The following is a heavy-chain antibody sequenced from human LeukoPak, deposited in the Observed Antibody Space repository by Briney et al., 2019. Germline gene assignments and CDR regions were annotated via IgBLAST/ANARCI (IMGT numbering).Heavy chain of an antibody. Sequence: SETLFLTCTVSGGSISSSSYYWGWIRQPPGKGLEWIGSIYYSGSTYYNPSLKSRVTISVDTSKNQFSLKLSSVTAADTAVYYCASRPRDGYNRYFDYWGQGTLVTVSS. CDR3: ASRPRDGYNRYFDY. D-gene: IGHD5-24*01. V-gene: IGHV4-39*07. CDR1: GGSISSSSYY. CDR2: IYYSGST. J-gene: IGHJ4*02.